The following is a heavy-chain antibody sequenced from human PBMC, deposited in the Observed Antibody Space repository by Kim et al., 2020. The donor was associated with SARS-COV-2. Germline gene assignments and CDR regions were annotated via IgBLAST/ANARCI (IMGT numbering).Heavy chain of an antibody. J-gene: IGHJ4*02. CDR1: GFTFSNYW. Sequence: GGSLRLSCAASGFTFSNYWMSWVRQAPGKGLEWVANIKQDGSEKYYVDSVKGRFTISRDNAKNSLFLQMNSLRTEDTAMYYCARGRGEDYWGQGTLVTVSS. CDR3: ARGRGEDY. D-gene: IGHD3-16*01. CDR2: IKQDGSEK. V-gene: IGHV3-7*01.